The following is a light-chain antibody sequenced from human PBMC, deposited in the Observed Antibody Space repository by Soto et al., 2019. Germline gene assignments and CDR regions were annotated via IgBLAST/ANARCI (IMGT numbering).Light chain of an antibody. Sequence: DNQMTQSPSTLSASVGDRVTITCRASQSISSRLAWYQQKPGKAPKLLIYQASSLQNGVPSRFSGSGSGTEFTLTLSSLQPDDCAAYYCQQYNNYPYTLGQGTKLEIK. V-gene: IGKV1-5*03. CDR3: QQYNNYPYT. J-gene: IGKJ2*01. CDR2: QAS. CDR1: QSISSR.